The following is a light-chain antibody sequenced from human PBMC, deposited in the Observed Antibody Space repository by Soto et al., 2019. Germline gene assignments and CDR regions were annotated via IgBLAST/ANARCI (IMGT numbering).Light chain of an antibody. CDR3: LQQNSDPPT. Sequence: DIQMTQSPSSLSASVGDRVTITCRASQGIGSALGWYQQKPRKAPKRLIYAASSFQSGVPSRFSDSGSGTEFTLTISSLQPEDFATDYCLQQNSDPPTFGGGTKVEIK. CDR2: AAS. V-gene: IGKV1-17*01. CDR1: QGIGSA. J-gene: IGKJ4*01.